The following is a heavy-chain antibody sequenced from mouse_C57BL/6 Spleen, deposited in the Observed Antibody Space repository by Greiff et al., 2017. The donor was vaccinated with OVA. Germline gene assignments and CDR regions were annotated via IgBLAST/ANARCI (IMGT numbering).Heavy chain of an antibody. J-gene: IGHJ1*03. CDR2: IHPNSGST. CDR3: ARWDYDYDRYFDV. Sequence: QVQLQQSGAELVKPGASVKLSCKASGYTFTSYWMHWVKQRPGQGLEWIGMIHPNSGSTNYNEKFKSKATLTVDKSSSTAYMQLSSLTSEDSAVYYCARWDYDYDRYFDVWGTGTTVTVSS. V-gene: IGHV1-64*01. CDR1: GYTFTSYW. D-gene: IGHD2-4*01.